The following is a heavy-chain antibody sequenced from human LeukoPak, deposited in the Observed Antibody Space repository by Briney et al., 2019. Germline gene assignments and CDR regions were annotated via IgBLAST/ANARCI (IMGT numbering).Heavy chain of an antibody. D-gene: IGHD4-17*01. CDR1: GYTFTSYY. CDR2: INPSGGST. CDR3: ARVARGDYGDYGGRY. Sequence: KPGASVKVSCKASGYTFTSYYMHWVRQAPGQGLEWMGIINPSGGSTSYAQKFQGRVTMTRDTSTSTVYMELSSLRSEDTAVYYCARVARGDYGDYGGRYWGQGTLVTVSS. V-gene: IGHV1-46*03. J-gene: IGHJ4*02.